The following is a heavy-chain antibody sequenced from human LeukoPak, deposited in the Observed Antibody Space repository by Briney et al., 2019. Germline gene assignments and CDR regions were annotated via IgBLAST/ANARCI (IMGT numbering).Heavy chain of an antibody. J-gene: IGHJ4*02. CDR2: NYSGESDI. Sequence: GAALKISYKGSGTHFTSYWIGWGRPMPGKGVGWRGINYSGESDIRYSTSFQGEVTISADKSNSTYYQQWSSRKAEDTAKYYCVRPRDAYPYYFDYWGQGTLVTVSS. V-gene: IGHV5-51*01. CDR3: VRPRDAYPYYFDY. D-gene: IGHD2-21*01. CDR1: GTHFTSYW.